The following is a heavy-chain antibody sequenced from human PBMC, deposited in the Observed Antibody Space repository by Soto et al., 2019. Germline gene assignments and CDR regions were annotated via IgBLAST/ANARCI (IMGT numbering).Heavy chain of an antibody. CDR1: GFTFETYI. CDR3: ASPTMLRFLEWLSLGHYGMDV. D-gene: IGHD3-3*01. CDR2: ISSSGSTI. J-gene: IGHJ6*02. Sequence: PGESLKISCAASGFTFETYIMNWVRQAPGKGLEWVSYISSSGSTIYYADSVKGRFTISRDNAKNSLYLQMNSLRAEDTAVYYCASPTMLRFLEWLSLGHYGMDVWGQGTTVTVSS. V-gene: IGHV3-48*04.